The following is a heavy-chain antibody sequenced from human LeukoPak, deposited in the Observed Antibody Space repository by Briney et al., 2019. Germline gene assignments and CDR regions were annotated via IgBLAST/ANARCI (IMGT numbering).Heavy chain of an antibody. D-gene: IGHD6-19*01. CDR2: IYTSGSN. CDR1: GGSISSYY. V-gene: IGHV4-4*07. Sequence: SETLSLTCTVSGGSISSYYWSWIRQPAGKGLEWIGRIYTSGSNNYNPSLKSRVTMSVDTSKNQFSLKLSSVTAADTAVYYCARDEQWLVLGYYYYGMDVWGQGTTVTVSS. J-gene: IGHJ6*02. CDR3: ARDEQWLVLGYYYYGMDV.